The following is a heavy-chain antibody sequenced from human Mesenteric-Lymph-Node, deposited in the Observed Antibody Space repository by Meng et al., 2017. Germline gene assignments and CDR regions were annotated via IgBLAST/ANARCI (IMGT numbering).Heavy chain of an antibody. CDR2: IKSDGSHT. Sequence: GESLKISCAASGFTFSDYWMHWVRQVPGKGLEWVAHIKSDGSHTTYADSVKGRFTISRDNSKNTLYLQMNSLRADDTAVYYCEKVNWDHFDGSVLRDYWGQGTLVTVSS. V-gene: IGHV3-74*01. CDR1: GFTFSDYW. CDR3: EKVNWDHFDGSVLRDY. D-gene: IGHD5/OR15-5a*01. J-gene: IGHJ4*02.